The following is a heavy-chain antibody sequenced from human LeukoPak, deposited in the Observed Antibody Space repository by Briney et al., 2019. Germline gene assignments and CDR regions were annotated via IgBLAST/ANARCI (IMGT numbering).Heavy chain of an antibody. CDR2: ISSSSSYI. D-gene: IGHD5-12*01. CDR1: GFTFSSYG. V-gene: IGHV3-21*01. Sequence: GGSLRLSCAASGFTFSSYGMHWVRQAPGKGLEWVSFISSSSSYIYYADSVKGRFTISRDNAKNSLYLEMNSLRAEDTAVYYCARDLRPYSGYDNLAFDIWGQGTMATVSS. CDR3: ARDLRPYSGYDNLAFDI. J-gene: IGHJ3*02.